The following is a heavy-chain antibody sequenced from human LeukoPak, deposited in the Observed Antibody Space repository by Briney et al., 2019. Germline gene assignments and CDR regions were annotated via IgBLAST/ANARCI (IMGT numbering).Heavy chain of an antibody. CDR3: ARDSSGYKNDAFDI. CDR1: GYTFTSYG. CDR2: ISAYNGNT. D-gene: IGHD3-22*01. V-gene: IGHV1-18*01. J-gene: IGHJ3*02. Sequence: GASVKVSCKASGYTFTSYGVSWVRQAPGQGLEWMGWISAYNGNTNYAQKLQGRVTMTTDTSTSTAYMELRSLRSDDTAVYYCARDSSGYKNDAFDIWGQGTMVTVSS.